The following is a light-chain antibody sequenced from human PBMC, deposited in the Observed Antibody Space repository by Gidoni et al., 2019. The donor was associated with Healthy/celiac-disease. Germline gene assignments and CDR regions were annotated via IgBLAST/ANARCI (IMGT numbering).Light chain of an antibody. CDR1: QGISSY. Sequence: AIRMTQSPSSFSASTGDRVTITCRASQGISSYLAWYQQKPGKAPKLLIYAASTLQSGVPSRFSGSGSGTDFTLTISCLQSEDFATYYCQQYYSYPPWTFXHXTKVXIK. CDR3: QQYYSYPPWT. J-gene: IGKJ1*01. CDR2: AAS. V-gene: IGKV1-8*01.